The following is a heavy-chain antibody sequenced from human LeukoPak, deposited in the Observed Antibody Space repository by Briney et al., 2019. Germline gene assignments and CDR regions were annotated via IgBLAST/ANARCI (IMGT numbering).Heavy chain of an antibody. CDR1: GSSFSSYE. CDR2: ISSSGSTI. Sequence: PGGSLRLSCAASGSSFSSYEMSWVRQAPGKGLEWVSYISSSGSTIYYADSVKGRFTISRDNAKNSLYLQMNSLRAEDTAVYYCARDLAPYGMDVWGKGTTVTVSS. J-gene: IGHJ6*04. CDR3: ARDLAPYGMDV. V-gene: IGHV3-48*03.